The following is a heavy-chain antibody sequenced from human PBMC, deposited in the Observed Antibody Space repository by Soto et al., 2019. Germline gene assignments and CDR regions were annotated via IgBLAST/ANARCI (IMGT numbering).Heavy chain of an antibody. D-gene: IGHD2-2*01. J-gene: IGHJ6*02. Sequence: QVQLVESGGGVVQPGRSLRLSCAASGFTFSSYGMHWVRQAPGKGLEWVAVIWYDGSNKYYADSVKGRFTISRDNSKNTLYLQMNSLRAEDTAVYYCARWSAAMDGMDVWGQGTTVTVSS. CDR1: GFTFSSYG. CDR3: ARWSAAMDGMDV. CDR2: IWYDGSNK. V-gene: IGHV3-33*01.